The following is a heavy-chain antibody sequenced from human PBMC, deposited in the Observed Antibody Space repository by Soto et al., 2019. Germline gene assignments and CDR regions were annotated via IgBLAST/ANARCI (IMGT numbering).Heavy chain of an antibody. CDR3: AREISYYYDSSGVSWFDP. D-gene: IGHD3-22*01. CDR2: IYHSGST. CDR1: GGSISIDGYS. V-gene: IGHV4-30-2*01. J-gene: IGHJ5*02. Sequence: SETLSLTCTVSGGSISIDGYSWSWIRQPPGKGLEWIGYIYHSGSTNYNPSLQSRVTISVDRSKNQFSLKLSSVTAADTAAYYCAREISYYYDSSGVSWFDPWGQGTLVTVSS.